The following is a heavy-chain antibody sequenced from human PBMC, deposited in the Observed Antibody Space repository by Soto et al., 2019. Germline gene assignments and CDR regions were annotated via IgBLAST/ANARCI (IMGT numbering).Heavy chain of an antibody. CDR2: ISGSGGST. CDR3: VREDSAWDSRGSFDF. J-gene: IGHJ3*01. V-gene: IGHV3-23*01. Sequence: EVQLLESGGGLVRPGGSLRLSCAASAFTFSNYAMNWVRQAPGKGLEWVSVISGSGGSTSYADSVQGRFTISRDNSKNTLFPQMNSMRAEDTAIYYCVREDSAWDSRGSFDFWGRGTMVTVS. D-gene: IGHD6-19*01. CDR1: AFTFSNYA.